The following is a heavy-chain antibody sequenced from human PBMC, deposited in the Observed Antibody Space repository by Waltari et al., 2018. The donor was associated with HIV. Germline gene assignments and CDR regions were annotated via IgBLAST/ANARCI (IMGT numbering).Heavy chain of an antibody. V-gene: IGHV4-59*01. CDR2: TFYSGST. Sequence: QVQLQASGPGLVKPSETLSLTCTVSGASISGYYWTWIRQPPGKGLDWIGYTFYSGSTNYNPSLKSRVTISVDTAKNQLTLKLTSVTAADTAVDYCARGANGFDPWGQGTMVTVSS. CDR1: GASISGYY. CDR3: ARGANGFDP. J-gene: IGHJ5*02.